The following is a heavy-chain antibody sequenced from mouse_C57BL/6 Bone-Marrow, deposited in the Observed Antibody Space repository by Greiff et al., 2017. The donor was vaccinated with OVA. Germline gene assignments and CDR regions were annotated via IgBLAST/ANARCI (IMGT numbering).Heavy chain of an antibody. D-gene: IGHD2-4*01. CDR3: AREEITTDFAY. Sequence: VKLVESGPGLVQPSQSLSITCTVSGFSLTSYGVHWVRQSPGKGLEWLGVIWSGGSTDYNAAFISRLSISKDNSKSQVFFKMNSLQADDTAIYYCAREEITTDFAYWGQGTLVTVSA. V-gene: IGHV2-2*01. J-gene: IGHJ3*01. CDR2: IWSGGST. CDR1: GFSLTSYG.